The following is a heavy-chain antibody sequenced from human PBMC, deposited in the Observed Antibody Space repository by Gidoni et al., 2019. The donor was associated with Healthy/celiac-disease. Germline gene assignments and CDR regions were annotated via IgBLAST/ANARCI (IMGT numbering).Heavy chain of an antibody. V-gene: IGHV1-24*01. CDR1: GYTLTELS. Sequence: QVQLVQSGAEVKKPGASVKVSCKVSGYTLTELSMHWVRQAPGKGLEWMGGFDPEDGETIYAQKFQGRVTMTEDTSTDTAYMELSSLRSEDTAVYYCATGQEETYYYDSSGYYYRDWGQGTLVTVSS. CDR3: ATGQEETYYYDSSGYYYRD. J-gene: IGHJ4*02. D-gene: IGHD3-22*01. CDR2: FDPEDGET.